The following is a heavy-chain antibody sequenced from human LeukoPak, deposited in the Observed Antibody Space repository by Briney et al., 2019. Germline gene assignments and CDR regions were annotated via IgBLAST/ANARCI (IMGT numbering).Heavy chain of an antibody. J-gene: IGHJ4*02. CDR1: GFTFSSYG. V-gene: IGHV3-23*01. D-gene: IGHD2-2*01. CDR2: ISGSGDST. Sequence: GGSLGLSCAASGFTFSSYGMSWVRQAPGKGLEWVSAISGSGDSTYYADSVKGRFTISRDNSKNTLYLQMTSLRDEDTAVYYCAKDQVDCSSSSCYERGFDYWGQGTLVTVSS. CDR3: AKDQVDCSSSSCYERGFDY.